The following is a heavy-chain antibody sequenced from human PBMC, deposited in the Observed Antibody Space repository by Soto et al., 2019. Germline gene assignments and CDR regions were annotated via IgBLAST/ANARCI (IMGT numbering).Heavy chain of an antibody. CDR1: GYTFSNYG. J-gene: IGHJ6*02. CDR3: ARYIGYDLPFFYYGMDG. D-gene: IGHD5-12*01. V-gene: IGHV1-18*01. Sequence: EASVKVSCKASGYTFSNYGIGWVRQAPGQGLEWMGWISAKNDNTNYAQNLQGRVTLTTDTPTGTAYMELRSLRSDDTAVYYCARYIGYDLPFFYYGMDGWGQGTTVTVSS. CDR2: ISAKNDNT.